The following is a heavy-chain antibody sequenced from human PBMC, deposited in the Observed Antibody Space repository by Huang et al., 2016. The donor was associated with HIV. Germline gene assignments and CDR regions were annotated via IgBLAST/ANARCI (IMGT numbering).Heavy chain of an antibody. CDR2: MHQSGYT. CDR1: GVSTMTSF. V-gene: IGHV4-4*07. Sequence: QVHLQESGPGLVKPSETLSLICTFSGVSTMTSFLSWIRQPAGKVPECIAFMHQSGYTKSNPSLRSRVTMSVDTSKNQLSLRLTSVTAADTAVYYCAREDRNAFDIWGQGIMVIVSS. J-gene: IGHJ3*02. CDR3: AREDRNAFDI.